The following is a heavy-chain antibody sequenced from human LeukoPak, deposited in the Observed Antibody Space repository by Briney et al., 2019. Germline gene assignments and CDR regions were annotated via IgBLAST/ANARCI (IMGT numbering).Heavy chain of an antibody. CDR2: INPNSGGT. Sequence: ASVKVSCKASGYTFTGYYMHWVRQAPGQGLEWMGWINPNSGGTNYAQKFQGRVTMTRDTSISTAYMELSRLRSDDTAVYYCARDGGGCSGGSCWGYFDYWGQGTLVTVSS. V-gene: IGHV1-2*02. CDR1: GYTFTGYY. CDR3: ARDGGGCSGGSCWGYFDY. D-gene: IGHD2-15*01. J-gene: IGHJ4*02.